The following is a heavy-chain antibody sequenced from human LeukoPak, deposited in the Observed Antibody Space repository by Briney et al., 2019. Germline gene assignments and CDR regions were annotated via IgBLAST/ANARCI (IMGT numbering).Heavy chain of an antibody. CDR2: IIPIFGTA. D-gene: IGHD5-18*01. CDR3: ARADTATGQYYYYYYMDV. J-gene: IGHJ6*03. CDR1: GGTFSSYA. V-gene: IGHV1-69*06. Sequence: SVKVSCKASGGTFSSYAISWVRQAPGQGLEWMGGIIPIFGTANYAQKFQGRVTITADKSTSTAYMELSSLRSEDTAVYYCARADTATGQYYYYYYMDVWGKGTTVTVSS.